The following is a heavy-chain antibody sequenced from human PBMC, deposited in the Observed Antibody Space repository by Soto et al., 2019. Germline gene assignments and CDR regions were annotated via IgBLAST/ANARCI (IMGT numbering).Heavy chain of an antibody. D-gene: IGHD3-3*01. CDR3: ARGGVSTRTFDY. CDR2: IYPSDSDT. CDR1: GYNFAGYW. J-gene: IGHJ4*02. V-gene: IGHV5-51*01. Sequence: GESLKISGNGSGYNFAGYWIAWVRQMPGKGLELMGIIYPSDSDTRYRPSFQGQVTISADKSISSAYLQWSSLRASDTAMYYCARGGVSTRTFDYWGQGTPVTV.